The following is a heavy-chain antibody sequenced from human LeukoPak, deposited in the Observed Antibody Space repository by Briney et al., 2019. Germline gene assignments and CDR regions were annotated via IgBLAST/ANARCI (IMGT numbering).Heavy chain of an antibody. D-gene: IGHD1-1*01. Sequence: KPSETLSLTCTVSGGSISSYYWSWIRQPPGKGLEWIGYIYYSGSTNYNPSLKSRVTISVDTSKNQFSLKLSSVTAADTAVYYCARERTNYFGYWGQGTLVTVSS. V-gene: IGHV4-59*01. CDR1: GGSISSYY. CDR3: ARERTNYFGY. CDR2: IYYSGST. J-gene: IGHJ4*02.